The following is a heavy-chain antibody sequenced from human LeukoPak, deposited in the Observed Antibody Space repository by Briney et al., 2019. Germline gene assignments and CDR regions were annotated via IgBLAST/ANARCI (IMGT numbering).Heavy chain of an antibody. D-gene: IGHD4-17*01. Sequence: GGSLRLSCAASGSSFISYGMHWVRQAPGKGLEWVGVISDDGRSKDYADSVKGRFTISRDNSKDTLYLQMNSLRDEDTAVYYCAKRPSDYGDYDYWGQGTLVTVSS. CDR2: ISDDGRSK. CDR1: GSSFISYG. CDR3: AKRPSDYGDYDY. V-gene: IGHV3-30*18. J-gene: IGHJ4*02.